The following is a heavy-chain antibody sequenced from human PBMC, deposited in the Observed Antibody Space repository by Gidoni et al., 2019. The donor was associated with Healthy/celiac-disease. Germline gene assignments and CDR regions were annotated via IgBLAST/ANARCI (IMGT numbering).Heavy chain of an antibody. Sequence: QVQLQQWCAGLLKPSETLSLTCAVYGWSFSGYYWSWIRQPPGKGLEWIGEIKHSGSTNYNPSLKSRVTISVDTSKNQFSLKLSSVTAADTAVYYCARVNANSNLYYYYYGMDVWGQGTTVTVSS. J-gene: IGHJ6*02. CDR3: ARVNANSNLYYYYYGMDV. CDR1: GWSFSGYY. CDR2: IKHSGST. V-gene: IGHV4-34*01. D-gene: IGHD4-4*01.